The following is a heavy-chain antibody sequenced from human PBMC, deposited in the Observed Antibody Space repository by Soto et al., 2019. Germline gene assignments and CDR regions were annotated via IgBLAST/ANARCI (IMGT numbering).Heavy chain of an antibody. Sequence: GPTLGNPTQTLKLTCAFSGFARVTSGVGVGWIRHPPGRALELLALMYCNDDKRYSPSLKRRLTITKDTSKNQVVLTMTNMDPVDKAKYYCAHRLQYQLLRVAYWGQGTLVTGSS. CDR3: AHRLQYQLLRVAY. CDR1: GFARVTSGVG. CDR2: MYCNDDK. V-gene: IGHV2-5*01. D-gene: IGHD2-2*01. J-gene: IGHJ4*02.